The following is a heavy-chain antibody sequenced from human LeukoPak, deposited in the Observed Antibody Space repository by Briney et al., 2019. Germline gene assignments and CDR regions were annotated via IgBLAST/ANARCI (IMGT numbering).Heavy chain of an antibody. CDR3: ATDPRLLIY. V-gene: IGHV3-30*03. D-gene: IGHD2-21*01. Sequence: GGSLRLSCAASGFTFSSYGMHWVRQAPGKGLEWVAVISYDGSNKYYADSVKGRFTISRDNAKNSLFLQMNGLRPEDTALYYCATDPRLLIYWGHGTLVTVSS. CDR1: GFTFSSYG. J-gene: IGHJ4*01. CDR2: ISYDGSNK.